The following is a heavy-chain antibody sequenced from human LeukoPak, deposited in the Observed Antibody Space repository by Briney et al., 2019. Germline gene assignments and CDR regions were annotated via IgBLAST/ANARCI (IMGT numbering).Heavy chain of an antibody. J-gene: IGHJ4*02. CDR3: AKDHGGSYSRSPFDY. CDR1: GFTFSSYS. V-gene: IGHV3-23*01. D-gene: IGHD1-26*01. Sequence: GGSLTLSCAASGFTFSSYSMSWIRQPPGKGLEWVSAISGSGGSTYYADSVKGRFTISRDNSKNTLYLQMNSLRAEDTAVYYCAKDHGGSYSRSPFDYWGQGTLVTVSS. CDR2: ISGSGGST.